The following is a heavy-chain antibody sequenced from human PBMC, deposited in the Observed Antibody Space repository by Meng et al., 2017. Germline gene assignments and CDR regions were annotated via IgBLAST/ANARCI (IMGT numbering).Heavy chain of an antibody. CDR1: GGSISSSNW. Sequence: VQRQEAGPGLVKPSGTWSLTCAVSGGSISSSNWWSWVRQPPGKGLEWIGEIYHSGSTNYNPSLKSRVTISVDKSKNQFSLKLSSVTAADTAVYYCARMSVLLWFGELFLNWGQGTLVTVSS. CDR2: IYHSGST. J-gene: IGHJ4*02. CDR3: ARMSVLLWFGELFLN. D-gene: IGHD3-10*01. V-gene: IGHV4-4*02.